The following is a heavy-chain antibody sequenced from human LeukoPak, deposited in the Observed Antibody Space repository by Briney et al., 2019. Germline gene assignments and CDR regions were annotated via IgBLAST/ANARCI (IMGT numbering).Heavy chain of an antibody. CDR1: GFTFSSYA. J-gene: IGHJ4*02. D-gene: IGHD6-19*01. CDR2: ISYDGINK. CDR3: AKGLSAGTIDY. V-gene: IGHV3-30-3*01. Sequence: PGRSLRLSCAVSGFTFSSYAMHWVRQAPGKGLEWVTVISYDGINKFYADSVKGRFTISRDNSKGTAFLQMNSLRRNDTAIYFCAKGLSAGTIDYWGQGALVTVSS.